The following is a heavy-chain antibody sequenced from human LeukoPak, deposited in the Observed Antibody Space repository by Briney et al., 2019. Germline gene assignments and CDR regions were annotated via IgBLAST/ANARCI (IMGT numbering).Heavy chain of an antibody. Sequence: TGGSLRLSCAASGFTFSSYAMSGVRQAPGKGLEWVSAISGSCGSTYYADSVKGRFTISRDNSKNTLYLQMNSLRAEDTAVYYCAKDIPPCSSTSCYAGAPTCFDYWGQGTLVTVSS. J-gene: IGHJ4*02. D-gene: IGHD2-2*01. CDR3: AKDIPPCSSTSCYAGAPTCFDY. CDR1: GFTFSSYA. V-gene: IGHV3-23*01. CDR2: ISGSCGST.